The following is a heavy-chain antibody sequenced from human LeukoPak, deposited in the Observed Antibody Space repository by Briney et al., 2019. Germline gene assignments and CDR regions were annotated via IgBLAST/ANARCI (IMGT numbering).Heavy chain of an antibody. CDR3: ARHRGYCSSTSCYPYYFDY. J-gene: IGHJ4*02. CDR1: GFTFSSYA. Sequence: GRSLRLSCSASGFTFSSYAMHWVRQAPGKGLEYVSAISSNGGSTYYADSVKGRFTISRDNSKNTLYIQMNSLRAEDTAVYYCARHRGYCSSTSCYPYYFDYWGQGTLVTVSS. V-gene: IGHV3-64*04. D-gene: IGHD2-2*01. CDR2: ISSNGGST.